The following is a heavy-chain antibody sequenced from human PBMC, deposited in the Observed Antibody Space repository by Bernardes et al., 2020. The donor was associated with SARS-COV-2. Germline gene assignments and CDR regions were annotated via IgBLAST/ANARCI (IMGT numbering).Heavy chain of an antibody. Sequence: GSLSRSGAATGFTVNRYTMTWVRPAPGKGLEWVSLISTDGAKYYADSVRGRFAISRDYSKNTLFLQMNSLRAEDTAIYYCARVLGSGNDYDKAFFDYWGQGTLATVSS. CDR3: ARVLGSGNDYDKAFFDY. J-gene: IGHJ4*02. D-gene: IGHD3-10*01. V-gene: IGHV3-53*01. CDR2: ISTDGAK. CDR1: GFTVNRYT.